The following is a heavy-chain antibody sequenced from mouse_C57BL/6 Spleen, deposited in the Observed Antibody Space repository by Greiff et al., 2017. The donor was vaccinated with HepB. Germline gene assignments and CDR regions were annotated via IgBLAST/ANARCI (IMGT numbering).Heavy chain of an antibody. Sequence: VQLKESGPGLVKPSQSLSLTCSATGYSITSCYIWNLIRQFPGNKLEWMGYISYDGSTNYNPSLKNRISITRDTSKNQFFLKLNSVTTEDTATYYCAITTVVATDYWGQGTSVTVSS. CDR3: AITTVVATDY. CDR1: GYSITSCYI. D-gene: IGHD1-1*01. CDR2: ISYDGST. V-gene: IGHV3-6*01. J-gene: IGHJ4*01.